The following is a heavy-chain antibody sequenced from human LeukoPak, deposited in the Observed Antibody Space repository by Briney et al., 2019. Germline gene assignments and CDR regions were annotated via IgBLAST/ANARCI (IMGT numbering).Heavy chain of an antibody. D-gene: IGHD2-15*01. CDR3: ASACSGGSRLDYYYYMDV. J-gene: IGHJ6*03. Sequence: ASVKVSCKASGYTFTSYDINWVRQATGQGLEWMGWMNPNGGNTGYAQKFQGRVTMTRNTSISTAYMELSSLRSEDTAVYYCASACSGGSRLDYYYYMDVWGKGTTVTVSS. CDR2: MNPNGGNT. CDR1: GYTFTSYD. V-gene: IGHV1-8*01.